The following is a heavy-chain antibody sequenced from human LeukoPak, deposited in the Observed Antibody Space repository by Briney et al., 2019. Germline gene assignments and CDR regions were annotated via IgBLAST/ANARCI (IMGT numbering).Heavy chain of an antibody. D-gene: IGHD1-14*01. CDR3: AETGEISSI. J-gene: IGHJ3*02. CDR2: IYYSGST. V-gene: IGHV4-30-4*01. Sequence: SETLSLTCTVSGGSISSGDYYWSWIRQPPGKGLEWIGYIYYSGSTYYNPSLKSRVTLSLDTSKNQFSLNLTSVTAADTAVYYCAETGEISSIWGRGTMVTVSS. CDR1: GGSISSGDYY.